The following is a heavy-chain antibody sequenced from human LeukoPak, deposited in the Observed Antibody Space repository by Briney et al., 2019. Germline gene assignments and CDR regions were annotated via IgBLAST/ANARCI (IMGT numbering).Heavy chain of an antibody. CDR3: ARPSYYYDSSGYRALDAFDI. D-gene: IGHD3-22*01. CDR2: ISAYNGNT. V-gene: IGHV1-18*01. Sequence: ASVKVSCKASGYTFTSYGISWVRQAPGQGLEWMGWISAYNGNTNYAQKLQGRVTMTTDTSTSTAYMELRSLRSDDTAEYYCARPSYYYDSSGYRALDAFDIWCQGTMVTVSS. J-gene: IGHJ3*02. CDR1: GYTFTSYG.